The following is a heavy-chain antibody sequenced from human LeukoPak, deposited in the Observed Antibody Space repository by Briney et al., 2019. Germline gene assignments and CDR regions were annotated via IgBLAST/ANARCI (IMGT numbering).Heavy chain of an antibody. CDR3: ARDFDF. CDR2: IYIGGST. CDR1: GGSISDFY. Sequence: SETLSLTCTVSGGSISDFYWSWIRQPAGKGLEWIGRIYIGGSTNYNPSLKSRVTVSVDTSKKQFSLNLGSVTAADTAVYYCARDFDFWGQGTLVTVSS. J-gene: IGHJ4*02. V-gene: IGHV4-4*07.